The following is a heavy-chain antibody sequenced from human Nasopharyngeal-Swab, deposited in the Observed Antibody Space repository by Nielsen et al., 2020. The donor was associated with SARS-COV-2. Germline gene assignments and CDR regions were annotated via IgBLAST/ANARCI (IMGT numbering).Heavy chain of an antibody. V-gene: IGHV3-30-3*01. CDR3: ASTPLDSSGYYYAFHY. CDR2: ISYDGSNK. D-gene: IGHD3-22*01. Sequence: GRSLRLSCAASGFTFRRYTMHWVRQAPGKGLEWVAVISYDGSNKYYADSVKGRFTISRDISKNTLYLQMNSLRAEDTAVFYCASTPLDSSGYYYAFHYWGRGTLVTVSS. CDR1: GFTFRRYT. J-gene: IGHJ4*02.